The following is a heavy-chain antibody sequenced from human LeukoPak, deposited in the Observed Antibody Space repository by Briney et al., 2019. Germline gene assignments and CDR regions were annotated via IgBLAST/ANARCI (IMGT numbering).Heavy chain of an antibody. V-gene: IGHV4-59*01. Sequence: PSETLSLTCTVSGGSISSYYWIWIRQPPGNGLEWIGYIHYSGSTNYNPSLKSRVTISVDTSKNQFSLRLSSVTAADTAVYYCARGWGYFDFWGQGTLLTVSS. CDR1: GGSISSYY. J-gene: IGHJ4*02. D-gene: IGHD3-16*01. CDR2: IHYSGST. CDR3: ARGWGYFDF.